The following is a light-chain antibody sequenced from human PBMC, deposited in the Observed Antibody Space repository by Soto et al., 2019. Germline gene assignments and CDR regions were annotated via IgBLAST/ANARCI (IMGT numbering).Light chain of an antibody. CDR3: QQYGESPLT. J-gene: IGKJ4*01. Sequence: VLTQSPGTVSLSPGETATLSCRASQSIGKSYLAWFQHKPGQAPRLVIYGASAVATGIPDRFRGSGSGTDFTLTGRRLESEDFAVYYCQQYGESPLTFGGGTKVEIK. V-gene: IGKV3-20*01. CDR2: GAS. CDR1: QSIGKSY.